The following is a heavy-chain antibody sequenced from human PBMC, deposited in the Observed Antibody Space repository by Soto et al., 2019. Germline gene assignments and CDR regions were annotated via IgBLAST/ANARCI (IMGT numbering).Heavy chain of an antibody. D-gene: IGHD3-10*01. Sequence: GGSLRLSCAASGFTFSSYAMHWVRQAPGKGLEWVAVISYDGSNKYYADSVKGRFTISRDNSKNTLYLQMNSLRAEDTAVYYCARGPRVTMVRGVITYGMDVWGQGTTVTVSS. CDR3: ARGPRVTMVRGVITYGMDV. CDR2: ISYDGSNK. CDR1: GFTFSSYA. J-gene: IGHJ6*02. V-gene: IGHV3-30-3*01.